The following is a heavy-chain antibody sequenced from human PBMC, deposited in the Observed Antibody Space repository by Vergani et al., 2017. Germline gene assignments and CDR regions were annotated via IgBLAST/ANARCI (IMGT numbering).Heavy chain of an antibody. D-gene: IGHD1-20*01. Sequence: EVQLVESGGELVQPGRPLRLSCAASGFTFSSYAMSWVRQAPGKGLEWVSAISGSGGSTYYADSVKGRFTISRDNSKNTLYLQMNSLRAEDTAVYYCARADGRYDWFDYWGQRTLVTVSS. CDR3: ARADGRYDWFDY. CDR1: GFTFSSYA. J-gene: IGHJ4*01. CDR2: ISGSGGST. V-gene: IGHV3-23*04.